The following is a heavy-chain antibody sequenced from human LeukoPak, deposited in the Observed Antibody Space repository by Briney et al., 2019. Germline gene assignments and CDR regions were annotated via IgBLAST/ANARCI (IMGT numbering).Heavy chain of an antibody. CDR1: DDSIRNYY. D-gene: IGHD7-27*01. Sequence: SETLSLTCIVSDDSIRNYYWNWIRQPPGKGLEWLGYIYFTGSTNYNPSLESRISISVDTSTKQFSLKLTSVTAADTAMYYCASSTGAIPGPSWYFDYWGLGTLVTVSS. CDR3: ASSTGAIPGPSWYFDY. J-gene: IGHJ4*02. V-gene: IGHV4-59*01. CDR2: IYFTGST.